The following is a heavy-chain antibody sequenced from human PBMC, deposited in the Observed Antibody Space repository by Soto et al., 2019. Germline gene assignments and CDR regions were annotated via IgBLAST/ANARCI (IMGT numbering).Heavy chain of an antibody. Sequence: GGSLRLSCAASGFTFSNYAMSWVRQAPGKGLEWVSSISGSDGSTYYADSVKGRFSISRDNSRNTLYLQMNSLRAEDTAVYYCARYIVGAPDYWGQGTPVTVSS. CDR1: GFTFSNYA. CDR3: ARYIVGAPDY. V-gene: IGHV3-23*01. CDR2: ISGSDGST. J-gene: IGHJ4*02. D-gene: IGHD1-26*01.